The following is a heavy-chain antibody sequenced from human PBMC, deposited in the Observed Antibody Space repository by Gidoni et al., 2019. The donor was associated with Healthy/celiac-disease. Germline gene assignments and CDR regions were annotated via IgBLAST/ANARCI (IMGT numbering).Heavy chain of an antibody. CDR2: IYYSGST. CDR3: ARARVAATNRNWFDP. D-gene: IGHD2-15*01. J-gene: IGHJ5*02. Sequence: QVHLQESGTGLVKPSQTISLTCTVSGGPIVSGGYYWIWIRQHPGKGLEWIWYIYYSGSTYYNPSLKRRFTISLDTSKNQFSLKLSSLTAADTAVYYCARARVAATNRNWFDPWGQGTLVTVSS. CDR1: GGPIVSGGYY. V-gene: IGHV4-31*03.